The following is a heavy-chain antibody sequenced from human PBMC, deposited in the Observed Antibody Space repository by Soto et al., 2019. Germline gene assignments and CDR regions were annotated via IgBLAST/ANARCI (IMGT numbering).Heavy chain of an antibody. CDR3: ARGYYESSDYFVGSPIFDY. CDR2: MNPNSGNT. J-gene: IGHJ4*02. D-gene: IGHD3-22*01. Sequence: ASVKVSCKASGYTFTSYDINWVRQATGQGLEWMGWMNPNSGNTGYAQEFQGRVTMTRNTSISTAYMELTSVTAADTAVYYCARGYYESSDYFVGSPIFDYWGQGSLVTVSS. CDR1: GYTFTSYD. V-gene: IGHV1-8*01.